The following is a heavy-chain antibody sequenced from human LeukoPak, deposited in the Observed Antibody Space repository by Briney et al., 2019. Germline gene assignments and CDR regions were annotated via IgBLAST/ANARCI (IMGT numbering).Heavy chain of an antibody. V-gene: IGHV4-34*01. Sequence: SETLSLTCTVSGGSISSYYWSWIRQPPGKGLEWIGEINHSGSTNYNPSLKSRVTISVDTSKNQFSLKLSSVTAADTAVYYCARVLAARRRYYYYYMDVWGKGTTVTVSS. CDR2: INHSGST. D-gene: IGHD6-6*01. CDR3: ARVLAARRRYYYYYMDV. CDR1: GGSISSYY. J-gene: IGHJ6*03.